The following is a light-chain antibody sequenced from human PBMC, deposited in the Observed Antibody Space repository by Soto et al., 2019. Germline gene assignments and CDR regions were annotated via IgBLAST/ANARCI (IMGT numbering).Light chain of an antibody. CDR3: SSHTISSALQV. V-gene: IGLV2-14*01. J-gene: IGLJ1*01. Sequence: SVLTQPASVSGSPGQSITISCTGTISDFVVYNYVSWYQQHPGKAPKLMIYGVSNRPSGVSNRFSGSKSGNTASLTISGLQADDEAEYYCSSHTISSALQVFGTGTKVTVL. CDR2: GVS. CDR1: ISDFVVYNY.